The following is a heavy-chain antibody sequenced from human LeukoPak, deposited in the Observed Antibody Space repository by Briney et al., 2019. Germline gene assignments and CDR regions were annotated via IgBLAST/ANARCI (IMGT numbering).Heavy chain of an antibody. Sequence: GASVTVSCTASGGTFSSYAISWVRQAPGQGLEWMGGIIPIFGTANYAQKFQGRVTITADESTSTAYMELSSLRSEDTAVYYCARAPGYSYGSEVDYWGQGTLVTVSS. CDR3: ARAPGYSYGSEVDY. V-gene: IGHV1-69*13. CDR1: GGTFSSYA. D-gene: IGHD5-18*01. J-gene: IGHJ4*02. CDR2: IIPIFGTA.